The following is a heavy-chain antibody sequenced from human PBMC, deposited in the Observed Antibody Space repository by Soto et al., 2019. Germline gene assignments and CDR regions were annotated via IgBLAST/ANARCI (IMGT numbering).Heavy chain of an antibody. V-gene: IGHV4-4*07. J-gene: IGHJ6*02. CDR2: IYASGST. D-gene: IGHD2-2*01. Sequence: SETLSLTCTVSGGSINNYCWTWVRQPAGKGLEWIGHIYASGSTNYNPSLKSRVTMSLDTSKNQFSLKVNSVTAADTAVYYCARDVYGSTTSGYYYYAMDVWGQGTTVTVSS. CDR3: ARDVYGSTTSGYYYYAMDV. CDR1: GGSINNYC.